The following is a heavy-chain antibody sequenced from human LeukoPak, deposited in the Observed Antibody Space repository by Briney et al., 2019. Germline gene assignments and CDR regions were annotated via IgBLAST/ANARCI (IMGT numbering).Heavy chain of an antibody. J-gene: IGHJ4*02. D-gene: IGHD3-22*01. CDR3: TRDSIAGYYYDSSGYYYDY. CDR1: GFTFTTYA. V-gene: IGHV3-30*04. Sequence: EGSLRLSCAVSGFTFTTYAMHWVRQAPGKGLEWVAVISYDGSDTYFADSVKGRFTISRDKSKNTLYLQMNSLRTEDTAVYYCTRDSIAGYYYDSSGYYYDYWGQGTLVTVSS. CDR2: ISYDGSDT.